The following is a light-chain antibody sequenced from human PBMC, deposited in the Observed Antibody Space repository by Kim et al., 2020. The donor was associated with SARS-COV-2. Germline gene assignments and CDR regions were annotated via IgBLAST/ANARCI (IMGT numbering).Light chain of an antibody. CDR3: NSRDSSENVG. CDR2: GKN. J-gene: IGLJ2*01. Sequence: SSELTQDPAVSVALGQTVRITCQGDSLRSYYATWYQQKPGQAPVLVIYGKNNRPSGIPDRFSGSSSGNTASLTITGAQAGDEADYYCNSRDSSENVGFGG. V-gene: IGLV3-19*01. CDR1: SLRSYY.